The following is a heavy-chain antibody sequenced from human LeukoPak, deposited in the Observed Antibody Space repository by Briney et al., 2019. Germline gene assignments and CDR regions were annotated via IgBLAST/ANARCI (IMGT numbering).Heavy chain of an antibody. CDR3: VRDPYSGSYGSTYYYFMDV. D-gene: IGHD1-26*01. CDR2: ITTSSSYT. CDR1: GFSFSNYN. V-gene: IGHV3-21*01. Sequence: GGSLRLSCEASGFSFSNYNMDWVRQTPGKGLEWISSITTSSSYTFYADSVKGRFTISRDNARNSLYLQMDSLTAEDTAVHYCVRDPYSGSYGSTYYYFMDVWGKGTTVTISS. J-gene: IGHJ6*03.